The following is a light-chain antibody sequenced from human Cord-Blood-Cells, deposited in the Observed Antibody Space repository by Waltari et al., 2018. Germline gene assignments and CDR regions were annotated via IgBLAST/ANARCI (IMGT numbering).Light chain of an antibody. CDR3: CSYAPWV. CDR1: SSDVGSYNL. CDR2: EVS. V-gene: IGLV2-23*02. J-gene: IGLJ3*02. Sequence: QSALTQPASVSGSPGQSITLSCTGTSSDVGSYNLVSWYQQHPCKAPKLMIYEVSKRPSGVSNRFSGSKSGNTASLTISGLQAEDEADYYCCSYAPWVFGGGTKLTVL.